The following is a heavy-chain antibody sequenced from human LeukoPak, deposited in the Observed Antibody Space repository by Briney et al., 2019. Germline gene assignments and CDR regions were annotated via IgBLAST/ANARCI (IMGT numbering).Heavy chain of an antibody. D-gene: IGHD4-17*01. CDR3: ARDPQTTVTTPYYFDY. V-gene: IGHV3-9*01. CDR1: GFTFDDYA. J-gene: IGHJ4*02. Sequence: GRSLRLSCAASGFTFDDYAMHWVRHAPGKGLEWVSGISWNSGSIGYADSVKGRFTISRDNAKNSLYLQMNSLRAEDTAVYYCARDPQTTVTTPYYFDYWGQGTLVTVSS. CDR2: ISWNSGSI.